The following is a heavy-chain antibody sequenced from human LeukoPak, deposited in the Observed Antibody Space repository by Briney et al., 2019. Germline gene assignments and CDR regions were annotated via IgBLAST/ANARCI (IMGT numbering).Heavy chain of an antibody. Sequence: GASVKVSCKASGYTFTSYDINWVRQAPGQGLEWMGGIMSMFGTAKYAQKFQGRVTITADESTSTAYMELSSLRSEDTAVYYCARGREIPAIGLDYWGQGTLVTVSS. J-gene: IGHJ4*02. D-gene: IGHD5-18*01. CDR3: ARGREIPAIGLDY. V-gene: IGHV1-69*13. CDR1: GYTFTSYD. CDR2: IMSMFGTA.